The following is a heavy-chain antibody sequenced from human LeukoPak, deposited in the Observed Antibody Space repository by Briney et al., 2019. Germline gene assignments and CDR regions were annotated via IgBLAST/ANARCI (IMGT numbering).Heavy chain of an antibody. J-gene: IGHJ4*02. Sequence: ASVKVSCKASGYTFSSYDINWVRQATGQGLEWMGWMNPNSGNTGYAQKFQGRVTITRNTSISTAYMELSSLRSEDTAVYYCTRGAPGAYCSGGSCPYFDYWGQGTLVTASS. CDR1: GYTFSSYD. D-gene: IGHD2-15*01. V-gene: IGHV1-8*03. CDR2: MNPNSGNT. CDR3: TRGAPGAYCSGGSCPYFDY.